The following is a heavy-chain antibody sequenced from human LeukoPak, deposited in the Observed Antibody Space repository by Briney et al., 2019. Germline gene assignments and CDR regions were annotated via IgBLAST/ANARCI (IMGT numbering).Heavy chain of an antibody. CDR2: ISASGGST. Sequence: PGGSLRLSCVASGFTFSSYAMNWVRQAPGKGLEWVSAISASGGSTYYADSVKGRFTISRDNSKNTLYLQMNSLRAEDTAVYYCATSGGQNQWLVPYYFDYWGQGTLVTVSS. V-gene: IGHV3-23*01. J-gene: IGHJ4*02. CDR1: GFTFSSYA. CDR3: ATSGGQNQWLVPYYFDY. D-gene: IGHD6-19*01.